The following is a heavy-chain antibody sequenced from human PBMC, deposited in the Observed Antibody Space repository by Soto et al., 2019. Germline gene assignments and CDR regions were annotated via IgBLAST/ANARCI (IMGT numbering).Heavy chain of an antibody. V-gene: IGHV3-74*01. CDR3: AVLQGVSQYYFDY. CDR1: GFTFSSYW. D-gene: IGHD3-10*01. Sequence: GGSLRLSCAASGFTFSSYWMHWVRQAPGKGLVWVSRINSDGSSTSYADSVKGRFTISRDNAKNTLYLQMNSLRAEDTAVYYWAVLQGVSQYYFDYWGQGTLVTVAS. CDR2: INSDGSST. J-gene: IGHJ4*02.